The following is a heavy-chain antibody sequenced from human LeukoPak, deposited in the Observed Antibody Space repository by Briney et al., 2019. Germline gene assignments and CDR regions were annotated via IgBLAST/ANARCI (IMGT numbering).Heavy chain of an antibody. V-gene: IGHV4-34*01. Sequence: SETLSLTCAVYGGSFSGYYWSWIRQPPGKGLEWIGEINHSGSTNYNPSLKSRVTISVDTSKNQFSLKLSSVTAADTAVYYCARQDSSSWKYYFDYWGQGTLVTVSS. J-gene: IGHJ4*02. CDR2: INHSGST. D-gene: IGHD6-13*01. CDR1: GGSFSGYY. CDR3: ARQDSSSWKYYFDY.